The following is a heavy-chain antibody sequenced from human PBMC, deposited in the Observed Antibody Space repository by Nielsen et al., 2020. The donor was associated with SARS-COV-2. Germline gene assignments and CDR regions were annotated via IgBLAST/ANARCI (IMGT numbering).Heavy chain of an antibody. D-gene: IGHD3-16*02. Sequence: SETLSLTCTVSGGSISSYYWSWIRQHPGKGLEWIRYIYYSGSTYYNPSLKSRVTISVDTSKNQFSLKLSSVTAADTAVYYCARDRYSRLGELSSIDYWGQGTLVTVSS. CDR1: GGSISSYY. CDR2: IYYSGST. CDR3: ARDRYSRLGELSSIDY. V-gene: IGHV4-59*01. J-gene: IGHJ4*02.